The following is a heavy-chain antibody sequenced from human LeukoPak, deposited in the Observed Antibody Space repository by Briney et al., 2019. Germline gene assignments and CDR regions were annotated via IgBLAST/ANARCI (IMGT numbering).Heavy chain of an antibody. CDR2: ISAYNGNT. V-gene: IGHV1-18*01. D-gene: IGHD4-17*01. CDR1: GYTFTNYG. CDR3: ARGGITVTTGTDYYYYYMDV. J-gene: IGHJ6*03. Sequence: ASVKVSCKASGYTFTNYGISWVRQAPGQGLEWMGWISAYNGNTNYAQKLQGRVTMTTDTSTSTAYMELRSLRSDDTAVYYCARGGITVTTGTDYYYYYMDVWGKGTTVTVSS.